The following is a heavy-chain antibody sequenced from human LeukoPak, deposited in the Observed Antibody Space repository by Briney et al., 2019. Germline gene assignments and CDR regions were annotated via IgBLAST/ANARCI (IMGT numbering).Heavy chain of an antibody. D-gene: IGHD2-21*01. CDR2: IHQDGSEK. CDR1: GFTFRTYL. Sequence: GGSLRLSCAASGFTFRTYLMTGVRQAPGKGLAWVANIHQDGSEKNYVDSVKGRFTLSRDNAKNSLYLQMNSLRAEDTAVYYCAREGSSAISHAADYWGQGTLVTVSS. V-gene: IGHV3-7*01. J-gene: IGHJ4*02. CDR3: AREGSSAISHAADY.